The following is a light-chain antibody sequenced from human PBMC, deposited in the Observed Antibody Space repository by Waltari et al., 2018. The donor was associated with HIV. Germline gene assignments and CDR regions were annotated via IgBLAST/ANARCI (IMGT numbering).Light chain of an antibody. CDR3: HSRDSSGYHVV. J-gene: IGLJ2*01. CDR1: SLRSYY. V-gene: IGLV3-19*01. Sequence: SSELTQDPSVSVALGQTVRITCQGDSLRSYYASWYQQKSGQAPVVVFFGRNNRPSGIPGRFSGSSSGNTASLTITGAQAEDEADYYCHSRDSSGYHVVCGGGTKVTVL. CDR2: GRN.